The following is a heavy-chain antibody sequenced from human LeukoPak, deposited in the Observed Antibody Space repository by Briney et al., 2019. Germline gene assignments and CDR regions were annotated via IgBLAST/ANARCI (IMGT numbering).Heavy chain of an antibody. D-gene: IGHD2/OR15-2a*01. V-gene: IGHV1-58*01. CDR3: AVDVIYESD. Sequence: SVKVSCKASGFTFSNSAVQWVRQARGQRLEWIGWIVVGSGNTNYAQKFQESVTITRDMSTSTAYMELSSLRSEDTAVYYCAVDVIYESDWGQGTLVTVSS. CDR1: GFTFSNSA. CDR2: IVVGSGNT. J-gene: IGHJ4*02.